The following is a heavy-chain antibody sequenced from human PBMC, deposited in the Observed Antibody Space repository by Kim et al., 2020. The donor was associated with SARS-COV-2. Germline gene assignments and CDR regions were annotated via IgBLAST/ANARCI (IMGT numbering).Heavy chain of an antibody. CDR2: ISWNSGSI. V-gene: IGHV3-9*01. CDR3: AKGYSSGYVTSAFDI. Sequence: GGSLRLSCAASGFTFDGYALHWVRQSPGKGLEWVSGISWNSGSIGYADSVKGRFTISRDSAKNSLYLQMNSLRAEDTAFYYCAKGYSSGYVTSAFDIWG. J-gene: IGHJ3*02. D-gene: IGHD5-18*01. CDR1: GFTFDGYA.